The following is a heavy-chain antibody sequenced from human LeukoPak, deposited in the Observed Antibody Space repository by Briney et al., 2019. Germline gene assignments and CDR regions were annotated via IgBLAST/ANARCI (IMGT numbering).Heavy chain of an antibody. CDR3: ASPGWSDALDM. CDR2: INSDGSTT. V-gene: IGHV3-74*01. D-gene: IGHD2-15*01. Sequence: QPGGSLRLSCATSGFTFSSYWMHWVRQAPGKGLVWVSCINSDGSTTNYADSVKGRFTISRDNAKNTLYLQMDSLRAEDTAVYYCASPGWSDALDMWGQGTRVTVSS. CDR1: GFTFSSYW. J-gene: IGHJ3*02.